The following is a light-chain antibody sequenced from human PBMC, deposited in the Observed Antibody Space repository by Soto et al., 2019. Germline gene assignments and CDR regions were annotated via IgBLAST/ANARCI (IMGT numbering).Light chain of an antibody. CDR1: SSGVGSYNL. V-gene: IGLV2-23*01. J-gene: IGLJ1*01. CDR2: EGS. Sequence: QSALTQPASVSGSPGQSITISCTGTSSGVGSYNLVSWYQQHPGKAPKLMIYEGSKRPSGVSNRFSGSKSGNTASLTISGLQAEDEADYYCCSYAGSSTSLDVVGTGTKLTVL. CDR3: CSYAGSSTSLDV.